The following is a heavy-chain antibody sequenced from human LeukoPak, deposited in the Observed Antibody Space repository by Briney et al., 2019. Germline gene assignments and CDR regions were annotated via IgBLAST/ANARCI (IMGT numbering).Heavy chain of an antibody. CDR1: GYTFTGYY. V-gene: IGHV1-2*06. J-gene: IGHJ4*02. CDR2: INPKSGGT. Sequence: GASVKGSCKASGYTFTGYYMHWVRQAPGQGLEWMGRINPKSGGTNYAQKFQGRVTMTGDSSISTAYMELSRLRSDHTAVYYCARGLHCSGGSCYSGFDYWGQGNLVTVSS. D-gene: IGHD2-15*01. CDR3: ARGLHCSGGSCYSGFDY.